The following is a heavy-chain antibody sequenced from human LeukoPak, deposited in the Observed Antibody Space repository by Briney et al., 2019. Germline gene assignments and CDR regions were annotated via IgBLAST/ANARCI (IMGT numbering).Heavy chain of an antibody. CDR3: AKAPTYYDILTGYYTSYYFDY. CDR2: ISGSGSST. D-gene: IGHD3-9*01. Sequence: PGGSLRLSCAASGFTVSNKYMSWVRQAPGKGLEWVSGISGSGSSTYYTDAVKGRFTISRDNSKNTLYLQMNSLRAEDTAVYYCAKAPTYYDILTGYYTSYYFDYWGQGTLVTVSS. J-gene: IGHJ4*02. CDR1: GFTVSNKY. V-gene: IGHV3-23*01.